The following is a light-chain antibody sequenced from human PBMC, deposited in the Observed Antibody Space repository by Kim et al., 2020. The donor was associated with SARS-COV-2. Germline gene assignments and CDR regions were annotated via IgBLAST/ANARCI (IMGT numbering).Light chain of an antibody. Sequence: DIQMTQSPSSVSTSVGDRVTITCRASEGISSWLAWYQQKPGKAPKLLIHNASTLQGGVPSRFSGSGSGTDFTLTISTLQPEDFATYSCQQDYSLPYTFGPGTKLEI. CDR1: EGISSW. J-gene: IGKJ2*01. CDR2: NAS. V-gene: IGKV1-12*01. CDR3: QQDYSLPYT.